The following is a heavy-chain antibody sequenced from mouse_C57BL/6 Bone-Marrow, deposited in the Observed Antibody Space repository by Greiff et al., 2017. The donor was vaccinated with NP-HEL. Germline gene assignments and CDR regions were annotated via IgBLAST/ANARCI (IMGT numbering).Heavy chain of an antibody. CDR2: IYPRSGNT. CDR1: GYTFTSYG. D-gene: IGHD1-1*01. V-gene: IGHV1-81*01. CDR3: ARLLHYYGSSWGIAY. J-gene: IGHJ3*01. Sequence: LQQSGAELARPGASVKLSCKASGYTFTSYGISWVKQRTGQGLEWIGEIYPRSGNTYYNEKFKGKATLTADKSSSTAYMELRSLTSEDSAVYFCARLLHYYGSSWGIAYWGQGTLVTVSA.